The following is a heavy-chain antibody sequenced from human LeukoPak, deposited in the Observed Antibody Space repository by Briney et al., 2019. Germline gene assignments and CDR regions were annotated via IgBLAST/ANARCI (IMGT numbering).Heavy chain of an antibody. CDR2: ISYDGSNK. J-gene: IGHJ4*02. CDR3: ARYCGGDCPLDY. D-gene: IGHD2-21*02. CDR1: GFTLSSYG. V-gene: IGHV3-30*03. Sequence: GGSLRLSCAASGFTLSSYGMHWVRQAPGKGLEWVAVISYDGSNKYYADSVKGRFTISRDNSKNTLYLQMNSLRAEDTAVYYCARYCGGDCPLDYWGQGTLVTVSS.